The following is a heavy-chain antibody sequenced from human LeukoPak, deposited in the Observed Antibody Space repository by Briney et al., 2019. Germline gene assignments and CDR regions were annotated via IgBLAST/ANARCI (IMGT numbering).Heavy chain of an antibody. CDR2: ISGSGGST. CDR3: ARYGTSGFYDAFDI. V-gene: IGHV3-23*01. Sequence: GGSLSLFCAASVFIYSSYAMSGVRQPPGKGLEEVSAISGSGGSTYYADSVKGRFTISRDNSKNTLYLQMNSLRAEDTAVYYCARYGTSGFYDAFDIWGQGTMVTVSS. J-gene: IGHJ3*02. D-gene: IGHD5-18*01. CDR1: VFIYSSYA.